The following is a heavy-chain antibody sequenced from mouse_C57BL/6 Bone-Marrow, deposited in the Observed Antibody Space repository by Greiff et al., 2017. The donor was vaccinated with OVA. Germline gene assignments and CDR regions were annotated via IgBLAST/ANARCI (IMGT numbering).Heavy chain of an antibody. V-gene: IGHV1-19*01. D-gene: IGHD5-2*01. CDR2: INPYNGGT. J-gene: IGHJ4*01. CDR3: AEYVMDY. CDR1: GYTFTAYS. Sequence: EVQLQQSGPVLVKPGASVKLSCKASGYTFTAYSMNWVQQSHGKSLEWIAVINPYNGGTSYNEKFKGKATLTVDNSYSNAYMELNSLTSEDSAVYYGAEYVMDYWGQGTSVTVSS.